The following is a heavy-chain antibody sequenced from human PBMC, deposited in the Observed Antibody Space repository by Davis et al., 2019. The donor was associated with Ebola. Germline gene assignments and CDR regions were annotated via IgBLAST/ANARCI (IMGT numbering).Heavy chain of an antibody. CDR3: ARDSGWFGELLSYYFDY. CDR2: ISYDGSNK. CDR1: GFTFSSYA. D-gene: IGHD3-10*01. V-gene: IGHV3-30*04. Sequence: GESLKISCAASGFTFSSYAMHWIRQAPGKGLEWVAVISYDGSNKYYADSVKGRFTISRDNAKNSLYLQMNSLRAEDTAVYYCARDSGWFGELLSYYFDYWGQGTLVTVSS. J-gene: IGHJ4*02.